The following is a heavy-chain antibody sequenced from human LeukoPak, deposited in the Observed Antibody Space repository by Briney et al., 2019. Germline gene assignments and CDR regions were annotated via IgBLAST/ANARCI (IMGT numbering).Heavy chain of an antibody. J-gene: IGHJ6*03. D-gene: IGHD6-6*01. Sequence: ASVTVSCTASGYTFTGYYMHWVRQAPGQGLEWMGWINPNSGGTNYAQKFQGRVTMTRDTSISTAYMELSRLRSDDTAVYYCARNIAARKKSQSYYYYMDVWGKGTTVTVSS. CDR1: GYTFTGYY. CDR3: ARNIAARKKSQSYYYYMDV. CDR2: INPNSGGT. V-gene: IGHV1-2*02.